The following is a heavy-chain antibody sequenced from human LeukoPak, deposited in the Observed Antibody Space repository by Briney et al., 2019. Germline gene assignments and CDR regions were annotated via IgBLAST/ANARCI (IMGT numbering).Heavy chain of an antibody. D-gene: IGHD4-23*01. CDR3: ARTLYAVVTPGEYYYYGMDV. CDR1: GYTFTSYY. J-gene: IGHJ6*02. CDR2: IIPIFGTA. Sequence: ASVKVSCKASGYTFTSYYMHWVRQAPGQGLEWMGGIIPIFGTANYAQKFQGRVTITADESTSTAYMELSSLRSEDTAVYYCARTLYAVVTPGEYYYYGMDVWGQGTTVTVSS. V-gene: IGHV1-69*13.